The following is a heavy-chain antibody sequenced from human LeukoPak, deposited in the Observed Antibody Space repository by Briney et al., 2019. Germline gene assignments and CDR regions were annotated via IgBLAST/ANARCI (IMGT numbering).Heavy chain of an antibody. Sequence: GGSLRLSCAVSGFTFSSYSMNWVRQAPGKGLEWVSSISSRSSYIYYADSVKGRFTISRDNAKNSLYLQMNSLRAEDTAVYFCASNYGSGSYYTPYYLDYWGQGTLVTVSS. D-gene: IGHD3-10*01. CDR1: GFTFSSYS. CDR2: ISSRSSYI. J-gene: IGHJ4*02. V-gene: IGHV3-21*01. CDR3: ASNYGSGSYYTPYYLDY.